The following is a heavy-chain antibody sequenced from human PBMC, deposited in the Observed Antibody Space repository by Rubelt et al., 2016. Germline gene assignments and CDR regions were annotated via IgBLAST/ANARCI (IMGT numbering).Heavy chain of an antibody. V-gene: IGHV4-39*07. CDR3: AGVHDPHDY. CDR1: GGSISSSSYY. CDR2: INHSGST. Sequence: QLQLQESGPGLVKPSETLSLTCTVSGGSISSSSYYWGWIRQPPGKGLEWIGDINHSGSTNYNPSLKSRVTISVDTSKNQFSLKLSSVTAADTAVYYCAGVHDPHDYWGQGTLVTVSS. J-gene: IGHJ4*02.